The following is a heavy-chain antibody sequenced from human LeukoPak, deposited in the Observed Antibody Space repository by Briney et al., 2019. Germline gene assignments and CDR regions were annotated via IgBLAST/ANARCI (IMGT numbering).Heavy chain of an antibody. CDR3: AKMVRQQLGPNYGMDV. V-gene: IGHV3-48*04. CDR2: ISTSSSTK. CDR1: GFTFSIYS. D-gene: IGHD6-13*01. J-gene: IGHJ6*02. Sequence: GGSLRLSCAASGFTFSIYSMNWVRQAPGKGLEWISYISTSSSTKYYADSMKGRLTISRDNAKNSLYLQMSSLRAEDTAVYYCAKMVRQQLGPNYGMDVWGQGTTVTVSS.